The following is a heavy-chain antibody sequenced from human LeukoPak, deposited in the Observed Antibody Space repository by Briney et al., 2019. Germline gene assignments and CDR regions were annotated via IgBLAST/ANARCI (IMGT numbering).Heavy chain of an antibody. V-gene: IGHV3-33*01. Sequence: GRSLRLSCAASGFTFSSYAMHWVRQAPGKGLEWVALIGSDGNKKYYADSVKGRFSISRDNSNNTLYLQMNSLGVEDTAVYYCARGRHSSSWKDYWGQGTLVTVSS. CDR3: ARGRHSSSWKDY. CDR2: IGSDGNKK. D-gene: IGHD6-13*01. J-gene: IGHJ4*02. CDR1: GFTFSSYA.